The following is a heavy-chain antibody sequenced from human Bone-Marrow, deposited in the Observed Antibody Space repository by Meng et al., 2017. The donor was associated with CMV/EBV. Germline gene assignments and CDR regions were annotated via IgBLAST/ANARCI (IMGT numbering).Heavy chain of an antibody. CDR3: ARCFCGYSDY. Sequence: SVTVSCKASGYTFTSYDINWVRQATGQGLEWMGWINPNSVNTGYAQKFHGRVTITRNTSISTAYMDQSSLRSEDTAVYYCARCFCGYSDYLGQGTLVTVSS. V-gene: IGHV1-8*03. CDR1: GYTFTSYD. CDR2: INPNSVNT. D-gene: IGHD2-2*03. J-gene: IGHJ4*02.